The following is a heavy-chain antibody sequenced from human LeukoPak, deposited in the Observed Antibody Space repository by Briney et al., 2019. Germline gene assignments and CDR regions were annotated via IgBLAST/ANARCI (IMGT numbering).Heavy chain of an antibody. Sequence: PSETLSLTCSVSGGSIATSSYYWSWIRQPAGKGLEWIGRIYTSGSTNYNPSLKSRVTISVDTSKNQFSLKLSSVTAADTAVYYCASIAAAGTEGIYYFDYWGQGTLVTVSS. CDR3: ASIAAAGTEGIYYFDY. J-gene: IGHJ4*02. V-gene: IGHV4-61*02. CDR1: GGSIATSSYY. D-gene: IGHD6-13*01. CDR2: IYTSGST.